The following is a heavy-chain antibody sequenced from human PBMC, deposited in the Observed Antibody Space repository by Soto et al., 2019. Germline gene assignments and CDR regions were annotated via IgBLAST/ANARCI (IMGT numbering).Heavy chain of an antibody. Sequence: QVQLVESGGGVVQPGKSLRLSCAASRFTFSSYAMDWVRQAPGKGLEWVAVISHDGSEKYYGDSVKGRFTISRDNPKNTVYLQMNSRRPEDTAVYYCARAAAYFYHYYYAMDVWGQGTAVTVSS. D-gene: IGHD6-13*01. J-gene: IGHJ6*02. CDR2: ISHDGSEK. CDR1: RFTFSSYA. CDR3: ARAAAYFYHYYYAMDV. V-gene: IGHV3-30-3*01.